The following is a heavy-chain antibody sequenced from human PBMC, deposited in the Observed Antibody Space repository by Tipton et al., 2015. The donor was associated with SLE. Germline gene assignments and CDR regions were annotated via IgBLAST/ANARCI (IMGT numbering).Heavy chain of an antibody. CDR3: AGGMPSGSYNY. Sequence: VKPSETLSLTCTVSGGSISSYYWSWIRQPPGKGLEWIGYIYYSGSTNYNPPLKSRVTISVDTSKNQFSLKLSSVTAADTAVYYCAGGMPSGSYNYWGQGTLVTVSS. V-gene: IGHV4-59*01. CDR1: GGSISSYY. J-gene: IGHJ4*02. D-gene: IGHD1-26*01. CDR2: IYYSGST.